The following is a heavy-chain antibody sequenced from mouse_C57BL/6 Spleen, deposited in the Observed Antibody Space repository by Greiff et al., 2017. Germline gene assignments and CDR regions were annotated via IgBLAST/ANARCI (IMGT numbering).Heavy chain of an antibody. CDR3: ARSEDFYWYFDV. J-gene: IGHJ1*03. V-gene: IGHV1-61*01. CDR1: GYTFTSYW. CDR2: IYPSDSET. Sequence: QVQLQQSGAELVRPGSSVKLSCEASGYTFTSYWMDWVKQRPGQGLEWIGNIYPSDSETHYNQKFKDKATLTVDKSSSTAYMQLSSLTSEDSAVYYCARSEDFYWYFDVWGTGTTVTVSS.